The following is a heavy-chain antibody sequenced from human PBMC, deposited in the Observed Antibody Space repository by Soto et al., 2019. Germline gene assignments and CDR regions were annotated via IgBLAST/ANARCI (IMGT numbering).Heavy chain of an antibody. CDR2: IYADGTT. J-gene: IGHJ4*02. Sequence: EVPLVESGGGLVQPGGSLRLSCVVSGFSVSNNYMSWVRQAPGMRLDWVSVIYADGTTYYVDSVKGRFTISRHNSRNTLYLRMDSLRTEDTAVYYCARGGGPFINSVTNPFDYWGQGTLVTVSS. D-gene: IGHD4-17*01. CDR3: ARGGGPFINSVTNPFDY. V-gene: IGHV3-53*04. CDR1: GFSVSNNY.